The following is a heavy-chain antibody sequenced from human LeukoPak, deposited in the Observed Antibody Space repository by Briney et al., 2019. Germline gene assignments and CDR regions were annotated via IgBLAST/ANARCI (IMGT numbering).Heavy chain of an antibody. Sequence: AASVKVSCKASGYTFTNYGISWVRQAPGQGLEWMGWISAYNGNTNYAQKLQGRVTLTTDTSTSTAYMELRSLRSDDTAVYYCAREAPHAYCGGNCYSYFQHWGQGTLVTVSS. J-gene: IGHJ1*01. CDR3: AREAPHAYCGGNCYSYFQH. D-gene: IGHD2-21*02. V-gene: IGHV1-18*01. CDR2: ISAYNGNT. CDR1: GYTFTNYG.